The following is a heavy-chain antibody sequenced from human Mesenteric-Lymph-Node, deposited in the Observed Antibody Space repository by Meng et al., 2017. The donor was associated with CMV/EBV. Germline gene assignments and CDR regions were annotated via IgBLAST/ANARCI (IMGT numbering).Heavy chain of an antibody. CDR2: IIPIFGTA. D-gene: IGHD3-10*01. CDR1: GGTFSSYD. CDR3: ARAPYNYYGSGAPDY. V-gene: IGHV1-69*06. Sequence: SGGTFSSYDIRWVRQAPGQGLDWMEGIIPIFGTANYAQKFQGRVTITADKSTSTAYMELSSLRSEDTAVYYCARAPYNYYGSGAPDYWGQGTLVTVSS. J-gene: IGHJ4*02.